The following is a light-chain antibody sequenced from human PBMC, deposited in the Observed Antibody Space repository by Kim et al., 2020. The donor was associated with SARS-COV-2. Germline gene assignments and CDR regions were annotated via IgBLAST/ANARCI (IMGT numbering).Light chain of an antibody. CDR2: GAA. CDR3: QQSYNTPPIT. Sequence: DIQMTQSPSSLSASVGDRVTITCRASQSIDSYLNWYQQKPGKAPNVLIYGAANLEGGVPSRFSGSGSGTDFTLTISSLQPEEFATYYCQQSYNTPPITFGQGTRLEIK. CDR1: QSIDSY. J-gene: IGKJ5*01. V-gene: IGKV1-39*01.